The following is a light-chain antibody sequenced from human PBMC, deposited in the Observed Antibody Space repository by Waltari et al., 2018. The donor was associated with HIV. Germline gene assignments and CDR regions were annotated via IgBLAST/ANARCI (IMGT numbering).Light chain of an antibody. J-gene: IGLJ3*02. CDR3: QSYDSSYWV. Sequence: NFMLTQPHSVSESPGKTVTISCTRSSGSIASNYGQGYQQRPGSAPTPVIYEDNQRSSGVPDRFSGSIDSSSNSASLTISGLKTEDEADYYCQSYDSSYWVFGGGTKLAVL. CDR1: SGSIASNY. V-gene: IGLV6-57*03. CDR2: EDN.